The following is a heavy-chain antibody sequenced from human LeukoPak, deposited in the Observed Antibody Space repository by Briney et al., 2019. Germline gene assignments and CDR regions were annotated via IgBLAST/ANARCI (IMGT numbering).Heavy chain of an antibody. J-gene: IGHJ6*02. CDR1: GYTFTSYG. D-gene: IGHD2-2*01. V-gene: IGHV1-18*01. Sequence: GASVKVSCKASGYTFTSYGISWVRQAPGQGLERMGWISAYNGNTNYAQKLQGRVTMTTDTSTSTAYMELRSLRSDDTAVYYCASHIVVVPAATPRYGMDVWGQGTTVTVSS. CDR2: ISAYNGNT. CDR3: ASHIVVVPAATPRYGMDV.